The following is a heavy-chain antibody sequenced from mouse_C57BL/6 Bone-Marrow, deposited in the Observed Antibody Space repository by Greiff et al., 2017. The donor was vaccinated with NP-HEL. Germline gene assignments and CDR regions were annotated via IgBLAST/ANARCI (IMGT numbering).Heavy chain of an antibody. V-gene: IGHV2-5*01. J-gene: IGHJ4*01. CDR2: IWRGGST. Sequence: VQLQQSGPGLVQPSQSLSITCTVSGFSLTSYGVHWVRQSPGKGLEWLGVIWRGGSTDYNAAFMSRLSITKDNSKSQVFFKMNNLQADDTAIYYCAKKCSSYVMAMDYWGQGTSVTVSS. CDR3: AKKCSSYVMAMDY. D-gene: IGHD1-1*01. CDR1: GFSLTSYG.